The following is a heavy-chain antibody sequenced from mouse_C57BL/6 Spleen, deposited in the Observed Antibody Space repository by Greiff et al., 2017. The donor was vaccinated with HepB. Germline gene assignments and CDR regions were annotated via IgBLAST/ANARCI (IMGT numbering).Heavy chain of an antibody. CDR1: GFTFSSYT. J-gene: IGHJ2*01. V-gene: IGHV5-4*03. CDR3: ARAPQLLFDY. CDR2: ISDGGSYT. D-gene: IGHD4-1*02. Sequence: EVMLVESGGGLVKPGGSLKLSCAASGFTFSSYTMSWVRQTPEKRLEWVATISDGGSYTYYPDNVKGRFTISRDNAKNNLYLQMSHLKSEDTAMYYCARAPQLLFDYWGQGTTLTVSS.